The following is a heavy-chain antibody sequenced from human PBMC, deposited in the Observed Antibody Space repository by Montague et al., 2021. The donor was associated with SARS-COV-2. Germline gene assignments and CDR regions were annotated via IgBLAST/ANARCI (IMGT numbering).Heavy chain of an antibody. V-gene: IGHV4-59*01. CDR1: GGSISSYY. Sequence: SETLSLTCTVSGGSISSYYWNWIRVTPGPGLEWIGYIYYSGTTNYNPSLNSRVTISLDTPKNQISLNLNSVTAADTAIYYCARDQAAKISFKGAFDIWGQGRMVTVSS. J-gene: IGHJ3*02. CDR3: ARDQAAKISFKGAFDI. D-gene: IGHD3-3*01. CDR2: IYYSGTT.